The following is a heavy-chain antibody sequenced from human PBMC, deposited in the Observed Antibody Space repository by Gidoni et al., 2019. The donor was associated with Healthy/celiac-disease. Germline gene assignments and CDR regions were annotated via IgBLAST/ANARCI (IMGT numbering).Heavy chain of an antibody. CDR1: GGTFSSYA. Sequence: QVQLVQSGAEVNKPGSSVKVSCKASGGTFSSYAISWVRQAPGQGLEWMGRIIPILGIANYAQKFQGRVTITADKSTSTAYMELSSLRSEDTAVYYCARASVIWIQLLDYWGQGTLVTVSS. CDR2: IIPILGIA. D-gene: IGHD5-18*01. CDR3: ARASVIWIQLLDY. V-gene: IGHV1-69*09. J-gene: IGHJ4*02.